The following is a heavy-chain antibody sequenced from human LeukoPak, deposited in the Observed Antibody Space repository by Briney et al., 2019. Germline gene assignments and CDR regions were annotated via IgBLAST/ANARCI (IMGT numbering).Heavy chain of an antibody. CDR1: GYSFTSYW. J-gene: IGHJ4*02. CDR3: ARRVGATSPVDY. V-gene: IGHV5-51*01. Sequence: GESLKISCKGSGYSFTSYWIGWVRQMPGKGLEWMGVVYPGDSDTRYSPSFQGQVTISVDKSISTAYLQWRSLKASDTAMYYCARRVGATSPVDYWGQGTLVTVSS. CDR2: VYPGDSDT. D-gene: IGHD1-26*01.